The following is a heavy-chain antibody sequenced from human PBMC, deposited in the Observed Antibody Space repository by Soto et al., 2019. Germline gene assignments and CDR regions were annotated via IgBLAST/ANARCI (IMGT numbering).Heavy chain of an antibody. Sequence: ASVKVSCKASGYTFTSYDINWVRQATGQGLEWMGWMNPNSGNTGYAQKFQGRVTMTRNTSISTAYMELSSLRSEDTAVYYCARGTYYYYYIDVWGKGTTVTVSS. V-gene: IGHV1-8*01. J-gene: IGHJ6*03. CDR3: ARGTYYYYYIDV. CDR2: MNPNSGNT. CDR1: GYTFTSYD.